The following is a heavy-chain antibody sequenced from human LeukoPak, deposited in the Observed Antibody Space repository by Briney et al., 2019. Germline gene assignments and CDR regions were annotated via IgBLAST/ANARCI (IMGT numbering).Heavy chain of an antibody. CDR1: GFTFSSYA. Sequence: GGSLRLSCAASGFTFSSYAMNWVRQAPGKGLEWDSVISKSGGTDYADSVKGRSTISRDNSKNTLYLQMNSLRAEDTAVYYCAREQPGGFDYWGQGTLVTVSS. CDR2: ISKSGGT. CDR3: AREQPGGFDY. D-gene: IGHD3-16*01. V-gene: IGHV3-23*01. J-gene: IGHJ4*02.